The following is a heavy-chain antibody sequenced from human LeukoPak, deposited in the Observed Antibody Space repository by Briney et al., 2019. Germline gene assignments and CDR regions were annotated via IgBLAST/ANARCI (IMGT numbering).Heavy chain of an antibody. CDR3: ARLNSSGWKRNFDY. CDR2: INWNGGST. Sequence: PGGSLRLSCAASGFTFDDYGMSWVRQAPGKGLEWVSGINWNGGSTGYADSVKGRFTISRDNAKNSLYLQMNSLRAEDTALYYCARLNSSGWKRNFDYWGQGTLVTVSS. J-gene: IGHJ4*02. CDR1: GFTFDDYG. D-gene: IGHD6-19*01. V-gene: IGHV3-20*04.